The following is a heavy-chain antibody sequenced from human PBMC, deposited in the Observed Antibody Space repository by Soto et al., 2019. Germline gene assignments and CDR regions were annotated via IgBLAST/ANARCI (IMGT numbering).Heavy chain of an antibody. V-gene: IGHV3-53*01. D-gene: IGHD3-10*01. J-gene: IGHJ6*02. CDR3: ARDSGMLRGSYGVDV. Sequence: GGSLRLSCAASGFTVTSNYLTWVRQAPGKGLEWVSVIYRSGATYYPDSVRGRFTASSEDSHNSLYLQMDSLRVEDKAVYYCARDSGMLRGSYGVDVWGPGTTVTVSS. CDR1: GFTVTSNY. CDR2: IYRSGAT.